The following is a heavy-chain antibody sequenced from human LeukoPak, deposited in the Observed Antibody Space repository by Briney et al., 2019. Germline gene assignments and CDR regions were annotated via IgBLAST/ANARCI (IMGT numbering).Heavy chain of an antibody. D-gene: IGHD3-16*01. J-gene: IGHJ6*02. Sequence: NPSETLSLTCTVSGGSISGYYWTWIRQPPGKGLEWIGQIHYSGRPDYNPSLKSRVTISVDTSKNQLSLKVTSVTGADTAVYYCARFGVDYDMDVWGQGTTVTVSS. CDR1: GGSISGYY. CDR2: IHYSGRP. V-gene: IGHV4-59*01. CDR3: ARFGVDYDMDV.